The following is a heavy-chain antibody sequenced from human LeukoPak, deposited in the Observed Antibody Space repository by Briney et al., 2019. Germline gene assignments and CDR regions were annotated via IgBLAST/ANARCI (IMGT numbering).Heavy chain of an antibody. J-gene: IGHJ3*02. V-gene: IGHV3-7*01. CDR3: ARVGSYYYGSGLADI. CDR2: IKQDGSEK. CDR1: GFTFDDYG. D-gene: IGHD3-10*01. Sequence: GGSLRLSCAASGFTFDDYGLSWVRQAPGKGLEWVANIKQDGSEKYYVDSVKGRFTISRDNAKNSLYLQMNSLRAEDTAVYYCARVGSYYYGSGLADIWGQGTMVTVSS.